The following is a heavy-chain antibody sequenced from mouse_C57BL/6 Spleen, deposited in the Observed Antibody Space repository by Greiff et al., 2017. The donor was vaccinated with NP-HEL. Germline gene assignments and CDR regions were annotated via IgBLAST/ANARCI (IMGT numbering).Heavy chain of an antibody. CDR2: INPNNGGT. CDR1: GYTFTDYN. V-gene: IGHV1-18*01. CDR3: ARRPYGSSYGEFDD. Sequence: VQLQQSGPELVKPGASVKIPCKASGYTFTDYNMDWVKQSHGKSLEWIGDINPNNGGTIYNQKFKGKATLTVDKSSSTAYMELRSLTSEDTAVYYCARRPYGSSYGEFDDWGQGTTLTVSS. D-gene: IGHD1-1*01. J-gene: IGHJ2*01.